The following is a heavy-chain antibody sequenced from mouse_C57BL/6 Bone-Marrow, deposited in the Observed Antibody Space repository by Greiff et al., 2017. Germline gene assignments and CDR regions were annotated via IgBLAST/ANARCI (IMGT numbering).Heavy chain of an antibody. V-gene: IGHV1-81*01. J-gene: IGHJ3*01. CDR3: ARIPYYYGSGFAY. CDR1: GYTFTSYG. Sequence: VKLQESGAELARPGASVKLSCKASGYTFTSYGISWVKQRTGQGLEWIGEIYPRSGNTYSNEKLKGKATLTADKSSSTAYMELRSLTSEDSAVYFCARIPYYYGSGFAYWGQGTLVTVSA. D-gene: IGHD1-1*01. CDR2: IYPRSGNT.